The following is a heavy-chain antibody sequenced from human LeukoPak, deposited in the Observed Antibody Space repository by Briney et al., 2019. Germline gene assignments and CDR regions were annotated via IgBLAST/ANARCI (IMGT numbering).Heavy chain of an antibody. J-gene: IGHJ5*02. CDR3: ARDSGTRSGWFDP. V-gene: IGHV4-31*03. CDR2: IYYSGST. Sequence: SETLSLTCTVSGGSISSGGYYWSWIRQHPGKGLEWIGYIYYSGSTYYNPSLKNRVTISVDTSKNQFSLKLSSMTAADTAVYYCARDSGTRSGWFDPWGQGTLVTVSS. CDR1: GGSISSGGYY. D-gene: IGHD1-1*01.